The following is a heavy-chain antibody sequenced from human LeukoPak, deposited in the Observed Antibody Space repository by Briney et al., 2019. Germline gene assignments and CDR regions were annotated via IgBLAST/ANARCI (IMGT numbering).Heavy chain of an antibody. CDR1: GDSISSYY. V-gene: IGHV4-59*08. Sequence: SETLSLTCTVSGDSISSYYWSWVRQPPGQGLEWIAYMYYSGSTNYNPSLKSRVTVSIDTSKNQFSLMLTSVAAADTAVYYCARHGNQDSRSYPLDYWARESWSPSPQ. CDR2: MYYSGST. D-gene: IGHD3-10*01. CDR3: ARHGNQDSRSYPLDY. J-gene: IGHJ4*02.